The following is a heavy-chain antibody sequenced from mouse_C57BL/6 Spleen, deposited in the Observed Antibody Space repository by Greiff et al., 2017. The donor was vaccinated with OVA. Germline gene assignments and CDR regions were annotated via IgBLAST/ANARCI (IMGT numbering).Heavy chain of an antibody. D-gene: IGHD1-1*01. V-gene: IGHV3-6*01. Sequence: ESGPGLVKPSQSLSLTCSVTGYSITSGYYWNWIRQFPGNKLEWMGYISYDGSNNYNPSLKNRISITRDTSKNQCFLKLNSVTTEDTATYYCAYTVVPSYYAMDYWGQGTSVTVSS. CDR2: ISYDGSN. CDR3: AYTVVPSYYAMDY. J-gene: IGHJ4*01. CDR1: GYSITSGYY.